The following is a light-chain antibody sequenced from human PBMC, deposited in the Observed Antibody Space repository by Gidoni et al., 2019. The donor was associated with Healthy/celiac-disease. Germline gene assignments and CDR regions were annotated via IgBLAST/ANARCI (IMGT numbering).Light chain of an antibody. CDR1: STNSGSNT. Sequence: QSVLTQPPSASGTPGQRVTISCSGSSTNSGSNTVNWYQQLPGTAPKLLIYSNKQRPSGLPGRFSGSKSGTSASLAISGLQSEDEADYYCSAWDDGLNVVFGGGTKLTVL. V-gene: IGLV1-44*01. J-gene: IGLJ3*02. CDR2: SNK. CDR3: SAWDDGLNVV.